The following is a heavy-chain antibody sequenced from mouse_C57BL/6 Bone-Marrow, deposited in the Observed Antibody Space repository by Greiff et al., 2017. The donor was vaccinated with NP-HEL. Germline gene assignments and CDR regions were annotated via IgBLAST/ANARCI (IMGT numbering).Heavy chain of an antibody. V-gene: IGHV1-81*01. CDR1: GYTFTSYG. J-gene: IGHJ2*01. D-gene: IGHD1-1*01. Sequence: QVQLQQSGAELARPGASVKLSCKASGYTFTSYGISWVKQRTGQGLEWIGEIYPRSGNTYYNEKFKGKATLTADKSSSTAYMELRSLTSEDSAVYFCARGYGSSLYYFDYWGKGTTRTVSS. CDR3: ARGYGSSLYYFDY. CDR2: IYPRSGNT.